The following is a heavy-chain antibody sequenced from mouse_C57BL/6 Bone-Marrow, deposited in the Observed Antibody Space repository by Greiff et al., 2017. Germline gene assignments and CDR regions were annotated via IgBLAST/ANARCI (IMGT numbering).Heavy chain of an antibody. V-gene: IGHV10-1*01. J-gene: IGHJ3*01. CDR2: IRSKCKNYAT. CDR1: GFSFHPYA. D-gene: IGHD2-12*01. CDR3: SYAFAD. Sequence: GGGLVQPKGSLKLSCAVPGFSFHPYAMNWVRQAPGKGLEWVARIRSKCKNYATYYADSVKDRFTISRDDSESMLYLQMNDLKAEDTAMYYCSYAFADWGQGTLVTVSA.